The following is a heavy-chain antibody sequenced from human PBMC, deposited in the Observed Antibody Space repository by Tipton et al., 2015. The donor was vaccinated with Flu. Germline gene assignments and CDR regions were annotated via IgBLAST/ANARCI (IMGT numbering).Heavy chain of an antibody. CDR1: GFTFSSYN. V-gene: IGHV3-21*01. CDR3: ARDAPYYFDSSGYYSIDY. CDR2: ISSSSTYM. Sequence: SLRLSCAASGFTFSSYNMNWVRQAPGRGLEWVSSISSSSTYMYYADSVKGRFTISRHNAKNSLYLQMNSLRAEDTAVYYCARDAPYYFDSSGYYSIDYWGQGTLVTVSS. J-gene: IGHJ4*02. D-gene: IGHD3-22*01.